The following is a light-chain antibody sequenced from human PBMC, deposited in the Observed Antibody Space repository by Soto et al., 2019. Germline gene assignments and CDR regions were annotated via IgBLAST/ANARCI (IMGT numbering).Light chain of an antibody. CDR2: DVS. V-gene: IGLV2-14*01. CDR3: SSYTNPGTLWV. J-gene: IGLJ3*02. CDR1: SSDVGAYNY. Sequence: QSALIQPASVSGSPGQSITISCTGTSSDVGAYNYVSWYQQHPGKAPKLMISDVSNRPSGVSNRFSGSKSGNTASLAISGLQAEDEADYYCSSYTNPGTLWVFGGGTQLTVL.